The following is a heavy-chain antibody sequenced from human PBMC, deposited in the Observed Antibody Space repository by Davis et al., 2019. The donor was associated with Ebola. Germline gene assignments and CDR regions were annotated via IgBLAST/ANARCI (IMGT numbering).Heavy chain of an antibody. J-gene: IGHJ4*02. D-gene: IGHD2-21*02. CDR2: ISSDSDYI. CDR3: AKDLYGDYDLDY. Sequence: GESLKISCAASGFTFSTYSMSWVRQAPGKGLEWVSSISSDSDYIYYADSVKGRFTISRDNSKNTLYLQMTSLRAEDTALYYCAKDLYGDYDLDYWGQGTLVTVSS. V-gene: IGHV3-21*04. CDR1: GFTFSTYS.